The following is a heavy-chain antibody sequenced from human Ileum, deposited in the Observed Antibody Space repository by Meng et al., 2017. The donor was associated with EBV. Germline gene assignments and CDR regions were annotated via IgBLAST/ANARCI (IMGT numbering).Heavy chain of an antibody. Sequence: QVQLQESGPRLLKPSDTLSLTCTGSGGSVTSGTYYCSWLRQPPGSRLEFIGYVHHTGATNYNPSLVRRATVSVDTSKSQFSLHLTSVTAADTAVYYCARGYSYSYYFYFDYWGQGILVTVSS. CDR3: ARGYSYSYYFYFDY. J-gene: IGHJ4*02. CDR2: VHHTGAT. CDR1: GGSVTSGTYY. V-gene: IGHV4-61*01. D-gene: IGHD1-26*01.